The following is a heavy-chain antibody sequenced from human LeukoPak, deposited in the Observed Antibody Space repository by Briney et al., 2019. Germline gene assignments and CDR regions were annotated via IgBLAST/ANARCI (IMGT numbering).Heavy chain of an antibody. V-gene: IGHV1-8*03. Sequence: ASVKVSCKASGYTFTSYDINWVRQATGQGLEWMGWMNPNSGNTGYAQKFQGRVTITRNTSISTAYMELSSLRSEDTAVYYCARGHNPFMVRGVISLDYWGQGTLVTVSS. CDR1: GYTFTSYD. D-gene: IGHD3-10*01. CDR3: ARGHNPFMVRGVISLDY. J-gene: IGHJ4*02. CDR2: MNPNSGNT.